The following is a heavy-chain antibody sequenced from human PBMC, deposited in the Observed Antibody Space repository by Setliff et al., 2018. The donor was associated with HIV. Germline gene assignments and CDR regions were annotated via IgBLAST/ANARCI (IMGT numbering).Heavy chain of an antibody. CDR2: INPNSGGT. V-gene: IGHV1-2*06. D-gene: IGHD6-19*01. J-gene: IGHJ6*04. Sequence: ASVKVSCKASGYTFSAYYMHWVRQAPGQGLEWMGRINPNSGGTKYGQRFQGRVTMTRDTSISTAYMEINRLRSDDTAVYYCARGWATGADSSPLDVWGKGTTVTVSS. CDR1: GYTFSAYY. CDR3: ARGWATGADSSPLDV.